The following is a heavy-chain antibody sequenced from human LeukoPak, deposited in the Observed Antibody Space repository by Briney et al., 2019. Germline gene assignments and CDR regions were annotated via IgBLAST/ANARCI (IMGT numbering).Heavy chain of an antibody. CDR3: ARRAMGQLVQGYAFDI. CDR2: ISAYNGNT. V-gene: IGHV1-18*01. Sequence: ASVKVSCKASGYTFTSYGISWVRQAPGQGLEWMGWISAYNGNTNYAQKLQGRVTMTTDTSTSTAYMELRSLRSDDTAVYYCARRAMGQLVQGYAFDIWGQGTMVTVSS. D-gene: IGHD6-13*01. CDR1: GYTFTSYG. J-gene: IGHJ3*02.